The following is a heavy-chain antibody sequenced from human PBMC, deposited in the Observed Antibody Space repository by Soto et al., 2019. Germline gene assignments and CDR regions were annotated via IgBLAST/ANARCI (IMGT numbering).Heavy chain of an antibody. Sequence: SETLSLTCAVSGGSISSSNWWSWVRQPPGKGLEWIGEIYHSGSTNYNPSLKSRVTISVDKSKNQFSLKLSSVTAADTAVYYCARLIPQAGTSNCFDPWGQGTLVTVSS. J-gene: IGHJ5*02. CDR2: IYHSGST. CDR1: GGSISSSNW. CDR3: ARLIPQAGTSNCFDP. D-gene: IGHD3-16*01. V-gene: IGHV4-4*02.